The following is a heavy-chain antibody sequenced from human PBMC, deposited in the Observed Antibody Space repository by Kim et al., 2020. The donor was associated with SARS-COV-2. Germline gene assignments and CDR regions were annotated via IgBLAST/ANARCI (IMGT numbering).Heavy chain of an antibody. CDR2: INTATGNT. CDR1: GYTFTKDA. V-gene: IGHV1-3*04. CDR3: ARGGIPLWST. D-gene: IGHD5-18*01. J-gene: IGHJ4*02. Sequence: ASVKVSCRASGYTFTKDAMHWVRQAPGQRLEWLGWINTATGNTKYSQRFQGRVSITRDTSATTAYLELTGLTSEDTAKYYCARGGIPLWSTWGQGTLITVSS.